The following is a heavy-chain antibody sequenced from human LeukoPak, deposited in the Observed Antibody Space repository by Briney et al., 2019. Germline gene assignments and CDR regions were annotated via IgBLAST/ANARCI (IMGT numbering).Heavy chain of an antibody. D-gene: IGHD3-22*01. Sequence: PSETLSLICSVSGGYISSSSYYWGWIRQPPGEGLEWIGDIYYTGRTYYNSSLKSRLTVSIDTSKNQFSLKLASLTAADTGVYYCARRRYYDSTGYLDWGQGTRITVSS. J-gene: IGHJ1*01. V-gene: IGHV4-39*01. CDR2: IYYTGRT. CDR1: GGYISSSSYY. CDR3: ARRRYYDSTGYLD.